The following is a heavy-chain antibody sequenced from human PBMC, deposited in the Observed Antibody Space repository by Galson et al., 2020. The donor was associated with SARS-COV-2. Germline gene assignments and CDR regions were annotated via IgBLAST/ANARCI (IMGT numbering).Heavy chain of an antibody. J-gene: IGHJ6*02. CDR3: ASQQTERITIFGVVIPSGMDV. Sequence: SETLSITCTVSGGSISSSSYYWGWIRQPPGTGLEWIGSIYYSGSTYYNPSLKSRVTISVDTSKNQFSLKLSSVTAADTAVYYCASQQTERITIFGVVIPSGMDVWGQGTTVTVSS. D-gene: IGHD3-3*01. CDR2: IYYSGST. CDR1: GGSISSSSYY. V-gene: IGHV4-39*07.